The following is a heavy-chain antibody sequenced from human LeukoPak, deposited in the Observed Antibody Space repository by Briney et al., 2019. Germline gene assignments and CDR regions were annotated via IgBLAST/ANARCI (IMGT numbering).Heavy chain of an antibody. Sequence: NPSETLSLTCAVSGYSISSGYYWGWIRQPPGKGLEWIGSIYHSGSTYYNPSLKSRVTISVDTSKNQFSLKLSSVTAADTAVYYCARHESPGGATIHWGQGTLVTVS. CDR2: IYHSGST. J-gene: IGHJ4*02. D-gene: IGHD1-26*01. CDR3: ARHESPGGATIH. CDR1: GYSISSGYY. V-gene: IGHV4-38-2*01.